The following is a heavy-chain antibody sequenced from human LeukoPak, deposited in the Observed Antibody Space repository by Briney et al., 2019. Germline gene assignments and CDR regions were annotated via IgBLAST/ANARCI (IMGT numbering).Heavy chain of an antibody. D-gene: IGHD5-18*01. J-gene: IGHJ4*02. CDR2: ISWNSGSI. V-gene: IGHV3-9*01. CDR1: GFTFDDYA. CDR3: AKDIHPEYSYGAFDY. Sequence: GGSLRLSCAASGFTFDDYAMHWVRQAPGKGLEWVSGISWNSGSIGYADSVKGRFTISRDNAKNSLYLQMNSLRAEDTALYYCAKDIHPEYSYGAFDYWGQRTLVTVSS.